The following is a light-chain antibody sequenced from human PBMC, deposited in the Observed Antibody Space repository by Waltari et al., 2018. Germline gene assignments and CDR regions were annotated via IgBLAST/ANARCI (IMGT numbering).Light chain of an antibody. Sequence: DIQMTQSPSSVSASVGDRVTIICRASQGVSSWLAWYQQKPGKAPKLLIHGTSSLQSGVPSTFSGTGSATDFTLTISSLQPEDFATYFCQQGNSFPLAFGGGTKVEL. CDR2: GTS. CDR1: QGVSSW. J-gene: IGKJ4*01. V-gene: IGKV1-12*01. CDR3: QQGNSFPLA.